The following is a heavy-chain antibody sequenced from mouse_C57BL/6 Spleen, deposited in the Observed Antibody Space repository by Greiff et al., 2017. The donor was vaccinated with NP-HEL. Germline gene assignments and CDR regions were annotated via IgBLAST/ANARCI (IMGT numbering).Heavy chain of an antibody. J-gene: IGHJ3*01. CDR1: GFSLTSYA. Sequence: VQLQQSGPGLVAPSQSLSIPCTVSGFSLTSYAISWVRQPPGKGLEWLGVIWTGGGTNYNSALKSRLSISKDNSKSQVFLKMNSLQTEDTARYYCAITTEGFAYWGQGTLVTVSA. CDR3: AITTEGFAY. D-gene: IGHD1-1*01. V-gene: IGHV2-9-1*01. CDR2: IWTGGGT.